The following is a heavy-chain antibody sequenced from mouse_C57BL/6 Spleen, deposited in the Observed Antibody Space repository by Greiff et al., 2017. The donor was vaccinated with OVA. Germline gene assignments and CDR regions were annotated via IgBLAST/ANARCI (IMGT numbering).Heavy chain of an antibody. V-gene: IGHV1-52*01. Sequence: QVHVKQPGAELVRPGSSVKLSCKASGYTFTSYWMHWVKQRPIQGLEWIGNIDPSDSETHYNQKFKDKATLTVDKSSSTAYMQLSSLTSEDSAVYYCARSPYGSSYDWYFDVWGTGTTVTVSS. CDR1: GYTFTSYW. D-gene: IGHD1-1*01. CDR3: ARSPYGSSYDWYFDV. CDR2: IDPSDSET. J-gene: IGHJ1*03.